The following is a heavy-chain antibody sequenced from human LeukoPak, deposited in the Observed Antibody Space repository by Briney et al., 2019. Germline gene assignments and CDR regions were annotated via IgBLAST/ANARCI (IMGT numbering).Heavy chain of an antibody. Sequence: SETLSLTCAVYGGSFSGYYWSWIRQPPGKGLEWIGEINHSGSANYNPSLKSRVTISVDTSKNQFSLKLSSVTAADTAVYYCARGGVATAYWGQGTLVTVSS. CDR2: INHSGSA. J-gene: IGHJ4*02. D-gene: IGHD5-12*01. CDR3: ARGGVATAY. V-gene: IGHV4-34*01. CDR1: GGSFSGYY.